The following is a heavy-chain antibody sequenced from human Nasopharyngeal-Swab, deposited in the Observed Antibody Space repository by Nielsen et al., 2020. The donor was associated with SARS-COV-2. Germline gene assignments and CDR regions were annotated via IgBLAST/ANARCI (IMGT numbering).Heavy chain of an antibody. J-gene: IGHJ6*03. V-gene: IGHV4-39*07. Sequence: RQAPGKGLEWLGSIYYSGSTYYNPSLKSRVTISVDTSKNQFSLKLSSVTAADTAVYYCARGYCSGGSCYRYYYYYYMDVWGKGTTVTVSS. CDR2: IYYSGST. CDR3: ARGYCSGGSCYRYYYYYYMDV. D-gene: IGHD2-15*01.